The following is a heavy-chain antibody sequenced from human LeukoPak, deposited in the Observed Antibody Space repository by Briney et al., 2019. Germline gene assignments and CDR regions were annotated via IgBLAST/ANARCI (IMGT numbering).Heavy chain of an antibody. J-gene: IGHJ4*02. CDR1: GFTFSSYG. D-gene: IGHD5-18*01. V-gene: IGHV3-30*02. CDR2: IRYDGSNK. Sequence: GGSLRLSCAASGFTFSSYGMHWVRQAPGKGLEWVAFIRYDGSNKYYADSVKGRFTISRDNSKNTLYLQMNSLRAEDTAVYYCANRGNLQGYSYGYFYWGQGTLVTVSS. CDR3: ANRGNLQGYSYGYFY.